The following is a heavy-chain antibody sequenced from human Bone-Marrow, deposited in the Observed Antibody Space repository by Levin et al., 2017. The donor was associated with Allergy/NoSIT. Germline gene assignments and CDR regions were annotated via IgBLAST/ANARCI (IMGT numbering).Heavy chain of an antibody. D-gene: IGHD5-12*01. CDR3: ASLGYTISYYDYAMDV. V-gene: IGHV4-59*01. J-gene: IGHJ6*02. CDR2: IKNSGTT. CDR1: GGSISNSY. Sequence: SETLSLTCSVSGGSISNSYWSWIRQAPGKGLEWIGYIKNSGTTKYNPSLNSRVTISADTSKNQVSLRLSSVTAADTAVYYCASLGYTISYYDYAMDVWGQGTTVTVSS.